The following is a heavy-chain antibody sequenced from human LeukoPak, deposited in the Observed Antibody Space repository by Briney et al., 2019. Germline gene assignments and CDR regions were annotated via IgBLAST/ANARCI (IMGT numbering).Heavy chain of an antibody. D-gene: IGHD6-13*01. CDR1: GYTFTGYY. CDR3: ARGTKQQLLGDWFDP. CDR2: INPNSGGT. V-gene: IGHV1-2*04. Sequence: ASVTVSCKASGYTFTGYYMHWVRQAPGQGVEWMGWINPNSGGTNYAQKFQGWVTMTRDTSISTAYMELSRLRSDDTAVYYCARGTKQQLLGDWFDPWGQGTLVTVSS. J-gene: IGHJ5*02.